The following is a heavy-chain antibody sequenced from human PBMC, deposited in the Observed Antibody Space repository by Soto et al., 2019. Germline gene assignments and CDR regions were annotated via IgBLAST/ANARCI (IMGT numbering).Heavy chain of an antibody. V-gene: IGHV3-72*01. CDR1: GFTFSDHY. CDR3: ASLGSFPYYFDY. Sequence: PGGSLRLSCAASGFTFSDHYMDWVRQAPGKGLEWVGRTRNKANSYTTEYAASVKGRFTISRDDSKNSLYLQMNSLKTEDTAVYYCASLGSFPYYFDYWGQGTLVTVSS. D-gene: IGHD3-10*01. CDR2: TRNKANSYTT. J-gene: IGHJ4*02.